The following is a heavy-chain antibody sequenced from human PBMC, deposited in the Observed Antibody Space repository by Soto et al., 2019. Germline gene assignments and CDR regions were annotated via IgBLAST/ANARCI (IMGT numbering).Heavy chain of an antibody. Sequence: ASVKVSCKAFGYTFTIYYIHGVRQSPLRWLDWMGVINTSGGSPTYAQKFQDRVTMTRDTSTSTVYMELSSLRSEDTAVYYCARGGRHSDYYYYYGMDVWGQGTTVTVSS. CDR2: INTSGGSP. D-gene: IGHD6-25*01. CDR3: ARGGRHSDYYYYYGMDV. V-gene: IGHV1-46*01. CDR1: GYTFTIYY. J-gene: IGHJ6*02.